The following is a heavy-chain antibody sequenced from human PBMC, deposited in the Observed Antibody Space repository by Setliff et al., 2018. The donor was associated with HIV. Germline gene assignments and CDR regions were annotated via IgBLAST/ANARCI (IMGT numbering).Heavy chain of an antibody. CDR3: ARDDEKNSGWEFDP. CDR1: GFSFGSYW. D-gene: IGHD5-12*01. J-gene: IGHJ5*02. CDR2: IKQDASEK. V-gene: IGHV3-7*01. Sequence: PGGSLRLSCVASGFSFGSYWMSWVRQAPGKGPEWVAHIKQDASEKYYADSVRGRFTISRDNAKNSLYLQMSSLRVEDTAVYYCARDDEKNSGWEFDPWGQGTLVTVSS.